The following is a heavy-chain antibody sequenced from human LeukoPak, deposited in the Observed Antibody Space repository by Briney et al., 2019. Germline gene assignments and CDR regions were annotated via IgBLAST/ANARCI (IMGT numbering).Heavy chain of an antibody. J-gene: IGHJ4*02. CDR1: GFTFANYV. D-gene: IGHD4-23*01. V-gene: IGHV3-23*01. Sequence: GGSLRLTCAASGFTFANYVITWVRQAPGKGLEWVSDIVGSGGNTFYANSVKGRFTISRDNSKNTLYLQMSSLRAEDSALYSCAKGSGYYGSNAEYYFDYWGQGTLVTVSS. CDR3: AKGSGYYGSNAEYYFDY. CDR2: IVGSGGNT.